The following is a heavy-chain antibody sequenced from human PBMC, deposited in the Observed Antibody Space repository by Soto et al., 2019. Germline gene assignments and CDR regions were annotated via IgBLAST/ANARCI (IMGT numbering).Heavy chain of an antibody. CDR1: VFSLSDQH. V-gene: IGHV3-66*04. J-gene: IGHJ6*02. Sequence: GGSLRLSCAASVFSLSDQHMDWVRQAPGKGLEWISIIYSDNNTDYADSVKGRFSISRDTSKNILYLQMNSLRAEDTAEYYCARHYSAMGVWGQGTTVTVSS. CDR3: ARHYSAMGV. CDR2: IYSDNNT.